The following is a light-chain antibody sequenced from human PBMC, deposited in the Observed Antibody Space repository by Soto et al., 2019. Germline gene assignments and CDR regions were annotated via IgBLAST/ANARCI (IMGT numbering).Light chain of an antibody. CDR1: QSGRSKY. Sequence: EIVLTQSPSTLSLSPGERATLSCRASQSGRSKYIAWYQQRPGQAPRLLLYATSNRATGIPDRFSGSGSGTDFTLAISRLEPEDFAVYYCQHYGSSWTFGQGTKVEIK. J-gene: IGKJ1*01. V-gene: IGKV3-20*01. CDR2: ATS. CDR3: QHYGSSWT.